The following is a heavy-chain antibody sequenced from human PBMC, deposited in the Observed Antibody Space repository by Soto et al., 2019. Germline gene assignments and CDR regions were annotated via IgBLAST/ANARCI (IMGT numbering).Heavy chain of an antibody. D-gene: IGHD1-1*01. J-gene: IGHJ4*02. V-gene: IGHV1-3*01. Sequence: QVPLVQSGAEVKKPGASVKVSCKASGYTFTSYAMHWVRQAPGQRLEWMGWINAGNGNTKYSQKFQGRVTITRDTSASTAYMELSGLRSEDTAVYYCARDINWDPEYYFDYWGQGTLVTVSS. CDR1: GYTFTSYA. CDR2: INAGNGNT. CDR3: ARDINWDPEYYFDY.